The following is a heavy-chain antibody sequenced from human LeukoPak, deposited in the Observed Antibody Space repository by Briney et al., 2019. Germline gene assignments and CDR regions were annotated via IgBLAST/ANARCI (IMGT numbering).Heavy chain of an antibody. D-gene: IGHD3-22*01. CDR2: VHHSGNT. CDR3: ARAAVYYDGTGYGHLDV. J-gene: IGHJ6*02. CDR1: GDSISGSNW. V-gene: IGHV4-4*02. Sequence: SETLSLTCAVSGDSISGSNWWSWVRQAPGKGLEWIGEVHHSGNTNYKSSLRSRVTISVDKSANQFSLKLSYVTATDTAIYFCARAAVYYDGTGYGHLDVWGQGTTVTVSS.